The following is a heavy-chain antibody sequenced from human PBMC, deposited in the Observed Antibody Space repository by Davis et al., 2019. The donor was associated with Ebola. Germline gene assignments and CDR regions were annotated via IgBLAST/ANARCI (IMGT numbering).Heavy chain of an antibody. CDR3: ARDGGYNYDWYFDL. J-gene: IGHJ2*01. CDR1: GDSIRNYY. CDR2: IYYSGST. V-gene: IGHV4-59*01. D-gene: IGHD5-18*01. Sequence: PSETLSLTCTVSGDSIRNYYWSWIRQPPGKGLEWIGYIYYSGSTKNNPSLKSRVTISVDTSKNQLSLKVTSVTAADTAVYYCARDGGYNYDWYFDLWGRGTLVTVSS.